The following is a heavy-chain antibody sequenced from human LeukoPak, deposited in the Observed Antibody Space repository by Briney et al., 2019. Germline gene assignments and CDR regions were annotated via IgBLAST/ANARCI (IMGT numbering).Heavy chain of an antibody. Sequence: GGSLRLSCAASGFTFSSYAMSWVRQAPGKGLEWVSAISGSGGSTYYADSVKGRFTISRDNSKNTLYLQMNSLRAEDTAVYYCAKEKVGDYDFWSGYYAFDIWGQGTMVTVSS. CDR3: AKEKVGDYDFWSGYYAFDI. CDR1: GFTFSSYA. CDR2: ISGSGGST. J-gene: IGHJ3*02. V-gene: IGHV3-23*01. D-gene: IGHD3-3*01.